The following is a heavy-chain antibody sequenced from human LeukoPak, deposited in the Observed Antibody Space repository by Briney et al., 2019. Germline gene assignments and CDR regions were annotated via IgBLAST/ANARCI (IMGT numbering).Heavy chain of an antibody. CDR2: ISSDGSNN. V-gene: IGHV3-30-3*01. J-gene: IGHJ4*02. CDR3: ARDEVSSWYDYFDS. Sequence: GGSLRLSCVASGFTFSDSYMSWVRQAPGKGLEWVAAISSDGSNNYYADSVKGRFTISRDNSNNTLYLQMNSLRVDDMAVYYCARDEVSSWYDYFDSWGQGTLVTVSS. D-gene: IGHD6-13*01. CDR1: GFTFSDSY.